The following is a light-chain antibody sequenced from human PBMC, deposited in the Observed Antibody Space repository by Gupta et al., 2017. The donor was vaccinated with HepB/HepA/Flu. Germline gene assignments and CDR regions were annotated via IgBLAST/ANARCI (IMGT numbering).Light chain of an antibody. CDR2: DAS. CDR1: QSVSSY. J-gene: IGKJ5*01. CDR3: QQRSNWPPST. Sequence: EIVFTQSPATLSLSPGERATLSCRASQSVSSYLAWYQQNPGQAPSLLIYDASTRATGIPARFSGSGSGTDFSLTISSLEPEDFAVDYCQQRSNWPPSTFGQGTRLEIK. V-gene: IGKV3-11*01.